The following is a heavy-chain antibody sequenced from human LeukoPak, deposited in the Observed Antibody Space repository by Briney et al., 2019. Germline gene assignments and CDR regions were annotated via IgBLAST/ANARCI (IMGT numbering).Heavy chain of an antibody. CDR3: ARDSRVTIFGVVIIPYYYYGMDV. D-gene: IGHD3-3*01. V-gene: IGHV1-18*01. Sequence: ASVKVSCKASGYTFTSYGISWVRQAPGQGLEWMGWISAYNGNTNYAQKLQGRVTMTTDTSTSTAYMELRSPRSDDTAVYHCARDSRVTIFGVVIIPYYYYGMDVWGQGTTVTVSS. J-gene: IGHJ6*02. CDR1: GYTFTSYG. CDR2: ISAYNGNT.